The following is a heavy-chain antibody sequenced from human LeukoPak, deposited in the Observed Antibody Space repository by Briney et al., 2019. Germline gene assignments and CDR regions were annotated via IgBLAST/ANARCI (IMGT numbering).Heavy chain of an antibody. Sequence: GGSLRLSCVASGFPLSSYSINWIRQAPGKGLEWVSYISPSSGNIYYLDSVQGRFTVSRDNDRDSLFLQIDSPTAEDTAVYFCVRVKGTYFDYWGQGALVTVSS. CDR3: VRVKGTYFDY. D-gene: IGHD1-1*01. J-gene: IGHJ4*02. V-gene: IGHV3-48*01. CDR1: GFPLSSYS. CDR2: ISPSSGNI.